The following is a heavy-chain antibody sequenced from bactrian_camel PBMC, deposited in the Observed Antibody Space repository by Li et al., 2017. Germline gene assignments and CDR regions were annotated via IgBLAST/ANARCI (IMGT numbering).Heavy chain of an antibody. CDR3: AATVIRAALCPDSPNLYMH. D-gene: IGHD4*01. V-gene: IGHV3S40*01. CDR1: GFTLSNYD. CDR2: ILLNGHST. Sequence: VQLVESGGGLVQPGGSLRLSCAASGFTLSNYDMSWFRQAPGKEREGVATILLNGHSTYYTDSVKGRFTISQDNARNTVYLQMNSLQPEDTAMYSCAATVIRAALCPDSPNLYMHWGRGTQVTV. J-gene: IGHJ4*01.